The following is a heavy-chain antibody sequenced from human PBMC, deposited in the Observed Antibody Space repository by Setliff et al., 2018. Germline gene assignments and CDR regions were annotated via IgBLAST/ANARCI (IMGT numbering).Heavy chain of an antibody. Sequence: SETLSLTCKVSGDSMNSGVYYWAWIRQPPGKGLEWIGRIYSGGTTYYNSSLKSRVTISVDTSKSQSSLRLNSVTAADTAVYYCARTGTYRYFDYWGRGTLVTVSS. CDR3: ARTGTYRYFDY. CDR1: GDSMNSGVYY. J-gene: IGHJ4*02. CDR2: IYSGGTT. V-gene: IGHV4-39*01. D-gene: IGHD1-1*01.